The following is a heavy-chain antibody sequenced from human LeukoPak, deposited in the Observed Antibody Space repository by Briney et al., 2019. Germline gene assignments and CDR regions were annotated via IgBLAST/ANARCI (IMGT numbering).Heavy chain of an antibody. CDR1: GGTFSSYA. CDR3: ARWGGYYDSSGTFDY. CDR2: INPSGGST. V-gene: IGHV1-46*01. Sequence: ASVKVSCKASGGTFSSYAISWVRQAPGQGLEWMGIINPSGGSTSYAQKFQGRVTMTRDTSTSTVYMELSSLRSEDTAVYYCARWGGYYDSSGTFDYWGQGTLVTVSS. D-gene: IGHD3-22*01. J-gene: IGHJ4*02.